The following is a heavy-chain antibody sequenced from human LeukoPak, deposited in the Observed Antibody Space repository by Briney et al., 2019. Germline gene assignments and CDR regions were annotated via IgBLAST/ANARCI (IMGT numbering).Heavy chain of an antibody. CDR3: ARHREHDYRDIKGGFDY. V-gene: IGHV5-10-1*01. CDR2: IDPSASYT. D-gene: IGHD4-17*01. J-gene: IGHJ4*02. Sequence: GESLKISCKGSGYSFTSYWISWGRQMPGKGLEWMGRIDPSASYTNYSPSFQGHVTISADKSISTAYLQWSSLKASDTAMYYCARHREHDYRDIKGGFDYWGQGTLVTVSS. CDR1: GYSFTSYW.